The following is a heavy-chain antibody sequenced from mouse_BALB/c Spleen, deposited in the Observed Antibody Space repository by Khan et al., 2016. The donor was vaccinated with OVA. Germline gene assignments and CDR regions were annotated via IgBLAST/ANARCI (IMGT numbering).Heavy chain of an antibody. CDR2: ISYSGLT. CDR3: ARGNYYGYTMDY. J-gene: IGHJ4*01. Sequence: EVQLQESGPGLVKPSQSLSLTCTVTGYSITSNYAWNWIRQFPGNKLEWMGYISYSGLTSYNPSLKSRISITRDTSKNQFFLQLNSVTTEDTATXCCARGNYYGYTMDYWGQGTSVTVSS. D-gene: IGHD1-1*01. V-gene: IGHV3-2*02. CDR1: GYSITSNYA.